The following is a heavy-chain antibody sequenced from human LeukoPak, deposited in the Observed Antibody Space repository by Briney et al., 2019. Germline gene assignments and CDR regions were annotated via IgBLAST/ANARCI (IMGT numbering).Heavy chain of an antibody. CDR2: ISGSGGST. CDR3: AKDREIVVGSLDY. Sequence: GGSLRLSCAASVFIFSSYAMSGPRQAPGKGLKCVSGISGSGGSTYYADSVKGKFTMSRDNSKNTQYLQMNSLTDEHTAVYYCAKDREIVVGSLDYWGQGTLVTVSS. CDR1: VFIFSSYA. D-gene: IGHD3-22*01. V-gene: IGHV3-23*01. J-gene: IGHJ4*02.